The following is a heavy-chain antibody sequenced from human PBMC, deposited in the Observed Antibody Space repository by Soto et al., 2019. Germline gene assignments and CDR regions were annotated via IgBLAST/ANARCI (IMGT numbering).Heavy chain of an antibody. Sequence: HPGGSLRLSCAASGFTFSSYAMHWVRQAPGKGLEWVAVISYDGSNKYYADSVKGRFTISRDNSKNTLYLQMNSLRAEDTAVYYCARVKVRGHNYFDYWGQGTLVTVSS. CDR3: ARVKVRGHNYFDY. CDR2: ISYDGSNK. V-gene: IGHV3-30-3*01. CDR1: GFTFSSYA. D-gene: IGHD3-10*01. J-gene: IGHJ4*02.